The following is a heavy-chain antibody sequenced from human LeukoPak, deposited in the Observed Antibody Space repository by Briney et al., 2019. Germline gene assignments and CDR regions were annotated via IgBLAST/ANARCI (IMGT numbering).Heavy chain of an antibody. CDR1: GFTFSSYG. Sequence: GGSLRLSCAASGFTFSSYGMHWVRRAPGKGLEWVAFIRYDGSNKYYADSVKGRFTISRDNSKNTLYLQMNSLRAEDTAVYYCAKRDDSISSRSFEDYWGQGTLVTVSS. V-gene: IGHV3-30*02. CDR2: IRYDGSNK. J-gene: IGHJ4*02. D-gene: IGHD6-6*01. CDR3: AKRDDSISSRSFEDY.